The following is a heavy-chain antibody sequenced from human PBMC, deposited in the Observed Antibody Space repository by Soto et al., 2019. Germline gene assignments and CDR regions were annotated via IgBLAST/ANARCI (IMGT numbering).Heavy chain of an antibody. J-gene: IGHJ6*02. CDR1: GFTFSSYA. CDR2: ISYDGSNK. V-gene: IGHV3-30-3*01. CDR3: ARVGHYDFWSGYYGLYYGMDV. Sequence: QVQLVESGGGVVQPGSSLRLSCAASGFTFSSYAMHWVRQAPGKGLEWVAVISYDGSNKYYADSVKGRFTISRDNSKNAVYLQMNSLRAEDTAVYYCARVGHYDFWSGYYGLYYGMDVWGQGTTVTVSS. D-gene: IGHD3-3*01.